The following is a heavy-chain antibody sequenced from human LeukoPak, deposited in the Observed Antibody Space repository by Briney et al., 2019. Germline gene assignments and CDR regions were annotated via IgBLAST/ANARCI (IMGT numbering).Heavy chain of an antibody. CDR2: LSGSGSSV. Sequence: GSLRLSCVVSGFTFSNNGMSWLRRAPGKGLERVSGLSGSGSSVYYADSVRGRLTISRDNSRNTLYLQMDSLRDGDTAIYYCAKGLNWFDPWGQGTLVIVSS. V-gene: IGHV3-23*01. D-gene: IGHD2-21*02. CDR1: GFTFSNNG. J-gene: IGHJ5*02. CDR3: AKGLNWFDP.